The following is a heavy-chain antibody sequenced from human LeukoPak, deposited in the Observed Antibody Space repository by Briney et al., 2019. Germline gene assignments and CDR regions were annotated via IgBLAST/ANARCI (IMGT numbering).Heavy chain of an antibody. CDR2: ISSSSSYI. D-gene: IGHD1-1*01. CDR3: ARAGWNDGGNWFDP. J-gene: IGHJ5*02. Sequence: GGSLRLSCAASGFTFSSYSMNWVRQAPGKGREWVSSISSSSSYIYYADSVKGRFTISRDNAKNSLYLQMNSLRAEDTAVYYCARAGWNDGGNWFDPWVQGTLVTVSS. V-gene: IGHV3-21*01. CDR1: GFTFSSYS.